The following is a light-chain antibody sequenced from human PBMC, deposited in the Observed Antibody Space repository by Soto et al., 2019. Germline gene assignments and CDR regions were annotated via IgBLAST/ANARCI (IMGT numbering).Light chain of an antibody. Sequence: EIVMTQSPATLSVSPGERATLSCRASQSVSSNLAWYQQKPGQAPRLLIYGASTRATGIPARFSGSGSGTEFTLTISSLQSEDFAVYYCQQYNNWPNTFGQGDQAGDQT. CDR2: GAS. V-gene: IGKV3-15*01. CDR3: QQYNNWPNT. J-gene: IGKJ2*01. CDR1: QSVSSN.